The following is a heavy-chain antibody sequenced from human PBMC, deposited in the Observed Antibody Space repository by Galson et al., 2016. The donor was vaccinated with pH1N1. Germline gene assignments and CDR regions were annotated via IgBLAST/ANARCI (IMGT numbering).Heavy chain of an antibody. CDR3: ARSYCSGIVCYDLDASDAY. CDR2: IIGSGGST. D-gene: IGHD2-8*02. J-gene: IGHJ4*02. CDR1: GFTFSSYA. Sequence: SLRLSCAASGFTFSSYAMSWVRQAPGKGLEWVSAIIGSGGSTYYADSVKGRFTISRDNSKNTLYPQMNSLRAEDTAVYFCARSYCSGIVCYDLDASDAYWGQGILVTVSS. V-gene: IGHV3-23*01.